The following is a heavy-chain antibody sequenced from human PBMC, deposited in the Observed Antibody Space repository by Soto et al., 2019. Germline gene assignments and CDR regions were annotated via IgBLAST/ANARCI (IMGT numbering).Heavy chain of an antibody. D-gene: IGHD6-6*01. V-gene: IGHV1-69*06. Sequence: ASVKVSCKASGGTFSSYGISWVLQGPGQGLEGMGGIIPIFGTANYAEKFQGRVTITADKSTSTAYMELSSLRSEDTAVYYCARDLDWGSSSPNRFDPWGQGTLVTVSS. J-gene: IGHJ5*02. CDR2: IIPIFGTA. CDR1: GGTFSSYG. CDR3: ARDLDWGSSSPNRFDP.